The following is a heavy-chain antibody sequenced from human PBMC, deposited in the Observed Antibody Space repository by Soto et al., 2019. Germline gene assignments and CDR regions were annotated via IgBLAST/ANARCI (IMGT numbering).Heavy chain of an antibody. V-gene: IGHV3-23*01. Sequence: EVQLLESGGDLVQTGGSLRLSCAASGFTFGGHAMYWVRQAPGKGLEWVSAIRDTGDDTFYADSVKGRFAISRDDSKNMLYLRMSSLRPEDTALYFCATARGSTYGFFDYWGQGTLVTVST. J-gene: IGHJ4*02. CDR1: GFTFGGHA. CDR2: IRDTGDDT. D-gene: IGHD5-18*01. CDR3: ATARGSTYGFFDY.